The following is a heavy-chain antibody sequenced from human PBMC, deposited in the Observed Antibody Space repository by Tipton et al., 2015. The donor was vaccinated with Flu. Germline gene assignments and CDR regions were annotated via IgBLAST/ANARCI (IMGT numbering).Heavy chain of an antibody. J-gene: IGHJ4*02. Sequence: TLSLTCAVSGYSISSGYYWGWIRQPPGKGLEWIGNIYHSGSTYYNPSLKSPVTISVDTSKNQFSLKLSSVTAADTAVYYCARQGYLYYFDYWGQGTLVTVSS. CDR3: ARQGYLYYFDY. D-gene: IGHD1-1*01. V-gene: IGHV4-38-2*01. CDR1: GYSISSGYY. CDR2: IYHSGST.